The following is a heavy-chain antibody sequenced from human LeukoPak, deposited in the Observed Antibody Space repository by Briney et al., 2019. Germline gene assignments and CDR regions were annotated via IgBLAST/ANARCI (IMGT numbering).Heavy chain of an antibody. CDR2: IYYSGST. D-gene: IGHD6-13*01. CDR3: ARGVYIAAAQYGY. V-gene: IGHV4-28*03. J-gene: IGHJ4*02. Sequence: SETLSLTCAVSGYSISSSNWWGWIRQPPGQGLEWIGYIYYSGSTYYNPSLKSRVTMSVDTSKNQFSLKLSSVTAADTAVYYCARGVYIAAAQYGYWGQGTLVTVSS. CDR1: GYSISSSNW.